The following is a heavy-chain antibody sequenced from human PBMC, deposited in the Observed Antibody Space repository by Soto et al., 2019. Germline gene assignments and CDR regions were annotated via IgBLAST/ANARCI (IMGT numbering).Heavy chain of an antibody. CDR2: ISGSGGST. V-gene: IGHV3-23*01. CDR3: AKWIRGYYDILTGYRRSPTPHSYGMDV. CDR1: AFTFSSYA. D-gene: IGHD3-9*01. J-gene: IGHJ6*02. Sequence: SLRLSCAASAFTFSSYAMIWVRQAPGNGLECVSAISGSGGSTYYADSVKGRFTSSRDNSKNTLYLQMNSRRAEDTAVYYCAKWIRGYYDILTGYRRSPTPHSYGMDVWGQGT.